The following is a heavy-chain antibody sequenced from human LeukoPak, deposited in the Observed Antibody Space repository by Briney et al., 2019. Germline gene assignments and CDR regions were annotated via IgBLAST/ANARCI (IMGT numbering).Heavy chain of an antibody. V-gene: IGHV4-59*12. CDR2: VYNSGNT. CDR3: ARDSLSSYYGSGSYEAGYYYYYMDV. D-gene: IGHD3-10*01. CDR1: GGSISDYF. Sequence: SETLSLTCTVSGGSISDYFWSWIRQPPGKGLEWIGYVYNSGNTNYNPSLKSRVTISVDTSKNQFSLKLSSVTAADTAVYYCARDSLSSYYGSGSYEAGYYYYYMDVWGKGTTVTVSS. J-gene: IGHJ6*03.